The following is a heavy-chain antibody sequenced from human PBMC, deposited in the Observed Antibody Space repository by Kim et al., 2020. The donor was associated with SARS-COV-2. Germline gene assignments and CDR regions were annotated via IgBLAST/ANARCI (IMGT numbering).Heavy chain of an antibody. J-gene: IGHJ4*02. Sequence: DSGKGRSTTSREKAKTSLYLQMNSLRAEDTAVYYCARVASGSTAWYYFDYWGQGTLVTVSS. V-gene: IGHV3-11*03. D-gene: IGHD6-19*01. CDR3: ARVASGSTAWYYFDY.